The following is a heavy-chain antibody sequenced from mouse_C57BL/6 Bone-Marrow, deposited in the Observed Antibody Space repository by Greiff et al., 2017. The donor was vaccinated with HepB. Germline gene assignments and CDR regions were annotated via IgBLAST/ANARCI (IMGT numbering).Heavy chain of an antibody. V-gene: IGHV2-9-1*01. Sequence: VHLVESGPGLVAPSQSLSITCTVSGFSLTSYAISWVRQPPGKGLEWLGVIWTGGGTNYNSALKSRLSISKDNSKSQVFLKMNSLQTDDTARYYCARKGGYYGYYAMDYWGQGTSVTVSS. D-gene: IGHD1-1*01. CDR1: GFSLTSYA. CDR3: ARKGGYYGYYAMDY. J-gene: IGHJ4*01. CDR2: IWTGGGT.